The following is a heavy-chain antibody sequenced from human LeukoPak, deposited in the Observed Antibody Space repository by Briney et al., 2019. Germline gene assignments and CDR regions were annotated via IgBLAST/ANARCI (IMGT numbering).Heavy chain of an antibody. V-gene: IGHV3-11*01. CDR2: ISSSGNTI. Sequence: GGSLRLSCAASGFTFSDYYMTWIRQAPGKGLEWVSYISSSGNTIYYADSVRGRFTISRDNAKNSLYLQMNSLRAEDTALYYCARLSSGSYTGTFDYWGQGTLVTVSS. CDR3: ARLSSGSYTGTFDY. D-gene: IGHD1-26*01. J-gene: IGHJ4*02. CDR1: GFTFSDYY.